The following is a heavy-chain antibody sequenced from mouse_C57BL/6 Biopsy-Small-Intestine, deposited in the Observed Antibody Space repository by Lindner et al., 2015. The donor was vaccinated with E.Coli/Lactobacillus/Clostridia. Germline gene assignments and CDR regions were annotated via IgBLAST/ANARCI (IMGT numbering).Heavy chain of an antibody. V-gene: IGHV1-82*01. CDR1: GYAFSSSW. CDR2: IYPGDGDT. J-gene: IGHJ1*03. CDR3: ASGDYGGYWYFDV. D-gene: IGHD1-2*01. Sequence: QLQESGPELVKPGASVKISCKASGYAFSSSWMNWVKQRPGKGLEWIGRIYPGDGDTSYSGKFKGKATLTADKSSSTAYMQLSSLTSEDSAVYFCASGDYGGYWYFDVWGTGTTVTVSS.